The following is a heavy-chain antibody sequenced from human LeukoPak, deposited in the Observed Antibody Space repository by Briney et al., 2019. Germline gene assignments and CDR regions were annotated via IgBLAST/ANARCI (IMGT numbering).Heavy chain of an antibody. CDR2: IYNSGST. CDR3: ARDTGQHTPGTPGFTRFDP. D-gene: IGHD2-15*01. CDR1: GGSISSINYY. V-gene: IGHV4-39*07. J-gene: IGHJ5*02. Sequence: KPSETLSLTCTVSGGSISSINYYWGWIRQPPGKGLEWIGSIYNSGSTYYNPSFKSRVIVSLDTSKNQFSLRLTSVTAADTAVYYCARDTGQHTPGTPGFTRFDPWGQGTLVTVSS.